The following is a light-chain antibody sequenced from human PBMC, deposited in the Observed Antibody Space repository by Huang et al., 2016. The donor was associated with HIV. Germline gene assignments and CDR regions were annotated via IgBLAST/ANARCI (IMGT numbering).Light chain of an antibody. CDR3: QQYNDWPPLT. CDR1: QSVSNN. CDR2: CAS. J-gene: IGKJ4*01. Sequence: EIVMTQSPATLSVSPGERATFSCRASQSVSNNLTWYQQKPGQSPRLLIYCASTRATGIPARFIGSGSGTEFTLTISSLQSEDFAVYYCQQYNDWPPLTFGGGTKVEIK. V-gene: IGKV3D-15*01.